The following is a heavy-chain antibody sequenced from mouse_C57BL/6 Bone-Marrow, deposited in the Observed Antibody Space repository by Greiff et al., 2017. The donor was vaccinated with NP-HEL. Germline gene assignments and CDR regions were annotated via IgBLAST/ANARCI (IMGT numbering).Heavy chain of an antibody. CDR1: GYTFTSYW. D-gene: IGHD3-3*01. CDR2: IYPGSGST. V-gene: IGHV1-55*01. J-gene: IGHJ4*01. Sequence: QVQLQQPGAELVKPGASVKMSCKASGYTFTSYWITWVKQRPGQGLEWIGDIYPGSGSTKYNEKFKSKATLTVDTSSSTAYMQLSSLTSEDSAVYYCAQGGTYYAMDYWGQGTSVTVSS. CDR3: AQGGTYYAMDY.